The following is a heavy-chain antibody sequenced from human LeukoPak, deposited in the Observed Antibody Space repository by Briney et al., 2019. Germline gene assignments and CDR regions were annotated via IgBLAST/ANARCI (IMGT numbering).Heavy chain of an antibody. CDR1: GFTFSTKG. Sequence: PGRPLRLPCAAPGFTFSTKGMHWVRQAPGKALEWVAVISYDGSHKDYPDSVKARFTISRDNSEYTLYLQMNSLRAEDTAVYHCAKAPPSHAFDIWGQGTMVTVSS. CDR2: ISYDGSHK. CDR3: AKAPPSHAFDI. J-gene: IGHJ3*02. V-gene: IGHV3-30*18.